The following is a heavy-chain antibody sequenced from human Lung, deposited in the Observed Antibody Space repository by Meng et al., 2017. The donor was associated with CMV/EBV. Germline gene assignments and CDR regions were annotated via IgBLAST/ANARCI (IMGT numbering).Heavy chain of an antibody. Sequence: LXCTVSGGXVSNSNYYWSWIRQPPGKGLEWIGYVYHSGSTNYNPSLKSRVTISVDTSKNQFSLRLRSVTAADTAVYYCASTKISIFGVVTFETASYNWFDPWXQGTLVTVSS. CDR2: VYHSGST. D-gene: IGHD3-3*01. CDR1: GGXVSNSNYY. V-gene: IGHV4-61*01. CDR3: ASTKISIFGVVTFETASYNWFDP. J-gene: IGHJ5*02.